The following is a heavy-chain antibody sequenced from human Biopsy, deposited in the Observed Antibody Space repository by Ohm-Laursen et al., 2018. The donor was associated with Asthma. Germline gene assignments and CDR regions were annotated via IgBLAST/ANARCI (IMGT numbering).Heavy chain of an antibody. V-gene: IGHV3-7*01. CDR3: ARTFHFWSPYHAEHYQL. Sequence: GSLRLSCAASGFTFGNFAMSWARQVPGKGLEWVANIKHDGSEKNHVDSLKGRFTISRDNAKNSLYLQMNSLRAEDTAVYYCARTFHFWSPYHAEHYQLWGQGTLVTVSS. D-gene: IGHD3-3*02. CDR2: IKHDGSEK. J-gene: IGHJ1*01. CDR1: GFTFGNFA.